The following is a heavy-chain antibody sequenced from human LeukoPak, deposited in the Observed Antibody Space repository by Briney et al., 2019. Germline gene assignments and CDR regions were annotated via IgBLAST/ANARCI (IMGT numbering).Heavy chain of an antibody. Sequence: RASVKVSCKASGYTFTSYYMHWVRQAPGQGLEWMGIINPSGDSTSYAQKFQGRVTMTRDTSTSTVYMELSSLRSEDTAVYYCASSEADYYDSSGYYGGFVDYYYGMDVWGQGTTVTVSS. CDR1: GYTFTSYY. CDR3: ASSEADYYDSSGYYGGFVDYYYGMDV. CDR2: INPSGDST. V-gene: IGHV1-46*01. J-gene: IGHJ6*02. D-gene: IGHD3-22*01.